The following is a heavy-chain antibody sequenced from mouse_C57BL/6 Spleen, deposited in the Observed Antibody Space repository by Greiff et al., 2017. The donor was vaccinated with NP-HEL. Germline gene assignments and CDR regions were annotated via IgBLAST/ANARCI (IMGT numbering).Heavy chain of an antibody. CDR3: AMGNYDYDWFAY. CDR2: IHPSDSDT. CDR1: GYTFTSYW. Sequence: QVQLQQPGAELVKPGASVKVSCKASGYTFTSYWMHWVKQRPGQGLEWIGRIHPSDSDTNYNQKFKGKATLTVDKSSSTAYMQLSSLTSEDSAVYYWAMGNYDYDWFAYWGQGTLVTVSA. V-gene: IGHV1-74*01. J-gene: IGHJ3*01. D-gene: IGHD2-4*01.